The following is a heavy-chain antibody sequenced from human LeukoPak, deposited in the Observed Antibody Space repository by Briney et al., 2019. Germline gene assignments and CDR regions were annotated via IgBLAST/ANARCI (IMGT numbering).Heavy chain of an antibody. Sequence: PGGSLRLSGAASGFTVSSNYMSWVRQAPGKGLEWVSIIYSGGSTYYADSVKGRFTISRDNSKNTLYLQMNSLRAEDTAVYYCAREGTYCGGDCYDYWGQGTLVTVSS. D-gene: IGHD2-21*01. V-gene: IGHV3-66*01. CDR1: GFTVSSNY. CDR2: IYSGGST. J-gene: IGHJ4*02. CDR3: AREGTYCGGDCYDY.